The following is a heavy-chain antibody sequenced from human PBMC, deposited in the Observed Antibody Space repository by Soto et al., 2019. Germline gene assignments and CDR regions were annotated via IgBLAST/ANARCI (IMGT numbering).Heavy chain of an antibody. V-gene: IGHV4-31*03. CDR2: IYYSGST. J-gene: IGHJ6*02. D-gene: IGHD4-4*01. Sequence: QVQLQESGPGLVKPSQTLSLTCTVSGGSISSGGSYWSWIRQHPGKGLGGIGYIYYSGSTYYNPSLKSRVTISVDTSKNQFSLKLSSVTAADTAVYYCARAHLRVTIEGYYYYGMDVWGQGTTVTVSS. CDR1: GGSISSGGSY. CDR3: ARAHLRVTIEGYYYYGMDV.